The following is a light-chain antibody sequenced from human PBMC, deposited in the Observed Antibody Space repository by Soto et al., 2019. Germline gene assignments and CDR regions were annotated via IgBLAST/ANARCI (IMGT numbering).Light chain of an antibody. V-gene: IGKV1-5*01. CDR3: QQYDSYLWT. CDR1: QSISSW. J-gene: IGKJ1*01. CDR2: DAS. Sequence: IQMTRSPSSLSASVLDIVTSTFRASQSISSWLAWYQQKPGKAPKLLIFDASILESGVPSRFSGSGSGTEFTLTISSLQPDDFATYYCQQYDSYLWTFGQGTKVDI.